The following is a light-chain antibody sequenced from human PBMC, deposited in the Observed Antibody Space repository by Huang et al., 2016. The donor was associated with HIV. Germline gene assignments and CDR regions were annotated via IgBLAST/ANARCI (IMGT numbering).Light chain of an antibody. Sequence: DIVLTQSPGTLSLSPGDGATLSCRASQTVSYSLAWYQQKPGQPPRLLIYDAANRAPGIPARVSGSGSGTDFTLTISSLEPEDFAVYYCQQRTGSITFGQGTRLEIK. CDR1: QTVSYS. CDR3: QQRTGSIT. J-gene: IGKJ5*01. CDR2: DAA. V-gene: IGKV3-11*01.